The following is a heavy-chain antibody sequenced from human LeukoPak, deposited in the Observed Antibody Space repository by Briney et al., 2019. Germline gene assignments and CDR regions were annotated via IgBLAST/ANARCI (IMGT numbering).Heavy chain of an antibody. Sequence: GGSLRLSCAASGFIFSDYGMHWVRQAAGKGLEWGTMVRNDGADKYYADSVRGRFTISRDNSKNTLYLQMNSLRPEDTAVYYCAKHYYGSGSQKYYFDYWGQGTLVTVSS. CDR3: AKHYYGSGSQKYYFDY. CDR1: GFIFSDYG. CDR2: VRNDGADK. V-gene: IGHV3-30*02. D-gene: IGHD3-10*01. J-gene: IGHJ4*02.